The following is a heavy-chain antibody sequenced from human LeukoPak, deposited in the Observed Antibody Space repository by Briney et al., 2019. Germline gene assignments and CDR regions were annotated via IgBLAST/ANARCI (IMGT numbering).Heavy chain of an antibody. V-gene: IGHV4-59*01. J-gene: IGHJ3*02. CDR1: GGSISSYY. CDR3: ARDLSFVRGVPLAFDI. D-gene: IGHD3-10*02. Sequence: KPSETQSLTCTVSGGSISSYYWSWIRQPPGKGLEWIGYIYYSGSTNYNPSLKSRVTISVDTSKNQFSLKLSSVTAADTAVYYCARDLSFVRGVPLAFDIWGQGTMVTVSS. CDR2: IYYSGST.